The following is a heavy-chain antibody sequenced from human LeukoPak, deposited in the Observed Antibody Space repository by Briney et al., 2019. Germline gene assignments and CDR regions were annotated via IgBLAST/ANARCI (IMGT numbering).Heavy chain of an antibody. CDR3: ARQRSFGYDSSIFDY. V-gene: IGHV4-59*08. J-gene: IGHJ4*02. D-gene: IGHD3-22*01. Sequence: AETLSPTCTVPDSAISSYYWGWIRQSPGKGRDGIGYIYYSGSTNYNPSLKSRVHIPVTTSKNQFSLKPSSVTAADTAVYYCARQRSFGYDSSIFDYWGQGTLVTVSS. CDR2: IYYSGST. CDR1: DSAISSYY.